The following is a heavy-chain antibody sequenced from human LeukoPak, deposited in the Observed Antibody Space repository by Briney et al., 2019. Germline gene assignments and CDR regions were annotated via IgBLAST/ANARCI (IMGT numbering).Heavy chain of an antibody. Sequence: GGSLRLSCAASGFTFSSYAMSWVRQAPGKGLEWDSAISEIGGMTYYAASVKGRFTISRDNSKNTLYLQMNSLRAEDTAVYYCSKDIVVVPAAILGRSYSYYGMDVWGKGTTVTVSS. CDR3: SKDIVVVPAAILGRSYSYYGMDV. CDR1: GFTFSSYA. CDR2: ISEIGGMT. V-gene: IGHV3-23*01. D-gene: IGHD2-2*01. J-gene: IGHJ6*04.